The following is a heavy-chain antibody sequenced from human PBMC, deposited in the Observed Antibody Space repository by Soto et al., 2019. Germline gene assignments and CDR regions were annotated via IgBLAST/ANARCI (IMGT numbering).Heavy chain of an antibody. CDR3: ARGGGYCSSTSCYMGSYYYYMDV. J-gene: IGHJ6*03. Sequence: ASVKVSCKASGYTFTGYYMHWVRQAPGQGLEWMGWINPNSGGTNYAQKFQGWVTMTRDTSISTAYMELSRLRSDDTAVYYCARGGGYCSSTSCYMGSYYYYMDVRGKGTTVTVSS. D-gene: IGHD2-2*02. CDR1: GYTFTGYY. CDR2: INPNSGGT. V-gene: IGHV1-2*04.